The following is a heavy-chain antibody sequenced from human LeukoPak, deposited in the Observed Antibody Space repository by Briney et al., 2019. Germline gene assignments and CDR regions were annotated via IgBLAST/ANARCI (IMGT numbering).Heavy chain of an antibody. CDR2: ISVYNGNT. J-gene: IGHJ4*02. CDR1: GYTFTSYG. CDR3: AKVVGSAWYDY. D-gene: IGHD2-15*01. Sequence: ASVKVSCKASGYTFTSYGISWVRQAPGQGLEWMGWISVYNGNTNYAQKVKGRVTMTTDTSTSTVYMELGSLRSDDTAVYYCAKVVGSAWYDYWGQGTLVTVSS. V-gene: IGHV1-18*01.